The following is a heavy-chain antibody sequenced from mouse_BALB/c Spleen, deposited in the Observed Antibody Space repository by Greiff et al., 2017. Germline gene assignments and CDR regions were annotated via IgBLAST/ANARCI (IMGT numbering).Heavy chain of an antibody. D-gene: IGHD2-4*01. J-gene: IGHJ4*01. CDR2: IDPANGNT. CDR1: GFNIKDTY. Sequence: EVQFQQSGAELVKPGASVKLSCTASGFNIKDTYMHWVKQRPEQGLEWIGRIDPANGNTKYDPKFQGKATITADTSSNTAYLQLSSLTSEDTAVYYCASPPYDYDGGDYWGQGTSVTVSS. CDR3: ASPPYDYDGGDY. V-gene: IGHV14-3*02.